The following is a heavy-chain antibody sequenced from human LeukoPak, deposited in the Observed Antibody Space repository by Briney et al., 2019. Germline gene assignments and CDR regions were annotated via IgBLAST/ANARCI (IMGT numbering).Heavy chain of an antibody. V-gene: IGHV3-30-3*01. CDR3: ARDGGAAAGIDY. Sequence: GGSLRLSCADSGFTFSSYAMHWVRQAPGKGLEWVAVISYDGSNKYYAASVKGRFTISRDNSKNTLYLQMNSLRAEDTAVYYCARDGGAAAGIDYWGQGTLVTVSS. CDR2: ISYDGSNK. D-gene: IGHD6-13*01. CDR1: GFTFSSYA. J-gene: IGHJ4*02.